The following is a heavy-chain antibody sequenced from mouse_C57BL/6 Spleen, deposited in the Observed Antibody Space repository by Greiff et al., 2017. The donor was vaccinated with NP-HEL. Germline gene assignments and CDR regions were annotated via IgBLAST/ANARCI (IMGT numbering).Heavy chain of an antibody. Sequence: QVQLQQPGTELVKPGASVKLSCKASGYTFTSYWMHWVKQRPGQGLEWIGNINPSNGGTNYNEKFKSKATLPVAKSSSTAYMQLSSLTSEDSAVYYYARGLQLLQPPVWGTGTTVTVSS. V-gene: IGHV1-53*01. J-gene: IGHJ1*03. CDR1: GYTFTSYW. D-gene: IGHD3-1*01. CDR3: ARGLQLLQPPV. CDR2: INPSNGGT.